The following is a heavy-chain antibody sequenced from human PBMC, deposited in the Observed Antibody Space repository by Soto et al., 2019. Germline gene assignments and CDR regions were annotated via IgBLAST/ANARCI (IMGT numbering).Heavy chain of an antibody. D-gene: IGHD2-21*02. V-gene: IGHV3-30-3*01. CDR2: ISYDGSNK. CDR3: ARGGVTPWGSLDY. CDR1: AFTFNNYA. J-gene: IGHJ4*02. Sequence: GGSLRLSCAASAFTFNNYAMHWVRQAPGKGLEWVAVISYDGSNKYYADSVKGRFTISRDNSKNTLFLQMNSLRAEDTAVYYCARGGVTPWGSLDYSGQGTLVTVSS.